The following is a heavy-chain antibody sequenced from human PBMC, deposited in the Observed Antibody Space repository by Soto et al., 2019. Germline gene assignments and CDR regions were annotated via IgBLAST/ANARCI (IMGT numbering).Heavy chain of an antibody. Sequence: EVHLVESGGGLVQPGGSLRLSCAASGFTVSSKYMSWVRQAPGKGLEWVSLIQSGGPTYYADSVKGRFTISRDTSENTLHLQMDSLRAEDTAVYYCARDEVLCDGGRYYGVPFYVWGKGTTVTVSS. D-gene: IGHD2-15*01. CDR3: ARDEVLCDGGRYYGVPFYV. J-gene: IGHJ6*04. CDR2: IQSGGPT. CDR1: GFTVSSKY. V-gene: IGHV3-66*01.